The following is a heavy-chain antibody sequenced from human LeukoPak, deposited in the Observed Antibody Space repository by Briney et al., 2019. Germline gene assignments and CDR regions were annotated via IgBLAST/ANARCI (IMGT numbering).Heavy chain of an antibody. J-gene: IGHJ4*02. V-gene: IGHV3-30*18. CDR2: LSYDGSYK. D-gene: IGHD1-26*01. Sequence: GRSLRLSCAASGLTFSSYGLHWVRQAPGKGLEWVAFLSYDGSYKYYADSVKGRFTISRDNPQNTLHLQMNSLRAGDTAVYYCAKCGGGLGANNDDFLDYWGQGTLVTVSS. CDR1: GLTFSSYG. CDR3: AKCGGGLGANNDDFLDY.